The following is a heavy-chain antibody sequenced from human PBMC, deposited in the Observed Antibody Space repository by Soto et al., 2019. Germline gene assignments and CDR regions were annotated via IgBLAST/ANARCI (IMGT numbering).Heavy chain of an antibody. D-gene: IGHD3-16*01. J-gene: IGHJ4*02. CDR2: INAGNGNT. V-gene: IGHV1-3*05. CDR1: GYTFTNYA. CDR3: AAVSGLYFLVY. Sequence: QVQLVQSGAEEKKPGASVKVSCKASGYTFTNYAMHWVRQAPGQRLEWMGWINAGNGNTKYSQKFQGRVTITSDTSGRTAYMELSRLRSEDTAVYYCAAVSGLYFLVYWGQGTRVTVSS.